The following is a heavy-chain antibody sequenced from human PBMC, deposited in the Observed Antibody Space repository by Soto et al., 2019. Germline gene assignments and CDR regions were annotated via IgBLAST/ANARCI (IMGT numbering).Heavy chain of an antibody. V-gene: IGHV4-59*01. J-gene: IGHJ4*02. D-gene: IGHD5-12*01. CDR2: IYNTGSS. CDR3: VGGRCLQLPFY. CDR1: GGSINSYY. Sequence: QVQLQESGPGLVKPSETLSLTCTVSGGSINSYYWSWIRQAPGKELEWIGYIYNTGSSSYNPSLTSRVTISIDTPKNPFSLKLSSVTAADTAVSYCVGGRCLQLPFYWGQGTLVTVSS.